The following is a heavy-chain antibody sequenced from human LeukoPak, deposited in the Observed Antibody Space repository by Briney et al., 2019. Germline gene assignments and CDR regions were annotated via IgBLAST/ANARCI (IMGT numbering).Heavy chain of an antibody. CDR2: IIPIFGTA. CDR3: ASDNYGGNSNFDY. Sequence: ASVKVSCKASEGTFSSYAISWVRQAPGQGLEWMGGIIPIFGTANYAQKFQGRVTITADESTTTAYMELSRLRSEDTAVYYCASDNYGGNSNFDYWGQGTMVTVSS. J-gene: IGHJ4*02. CDR1: EGTFSSYA. V-gene: IGHV1-69*13. D-gene: IGHD4-23*01.